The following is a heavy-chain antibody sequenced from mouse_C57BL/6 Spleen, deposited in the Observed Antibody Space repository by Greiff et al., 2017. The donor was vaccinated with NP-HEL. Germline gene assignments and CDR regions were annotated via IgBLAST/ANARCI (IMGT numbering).Heavy chain of an antibody. CDR3: ARHGSNWPFAY. Sequence: VKLMESGGDLVKPGGSLKLSCAASGFTFSSYGMSWVRQTPDKRLEWVATISSGGSYTYYPDSVKGRFTISRDNAKNTLYLQMSSLKSEDTAMYYGARHGSNWPFAYWGQGTLVTVSA. CDR2: ISSGGSYT. D-gene: IGHD4-1*01. CDR1: GFTFSSYG. V-gene: IGHV5-6*01. J-gene: IGHJ3*01.